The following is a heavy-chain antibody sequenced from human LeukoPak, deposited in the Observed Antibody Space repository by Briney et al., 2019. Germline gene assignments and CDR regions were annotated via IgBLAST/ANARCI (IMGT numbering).Heavy chain of an antibody. CDR3: ARDGDWGSPSYYFDY. V-gene: IGHV3-30*04. J-gene: IGHJ4*02. Sequence: GRSLRLSCAASGFTFSSYAMHWVRKAPGQGLEWVAVISYDGSNKYYADSVKGRFTISRDNSKNTLYLQMNSLRAEDTAVYYCARDGDWGSPSYYFDYWGQGTLVTVSS. D-gene: IGHD7-27*01. CDR1: GFTFSSYA. CDR2: ISYDGSNK.